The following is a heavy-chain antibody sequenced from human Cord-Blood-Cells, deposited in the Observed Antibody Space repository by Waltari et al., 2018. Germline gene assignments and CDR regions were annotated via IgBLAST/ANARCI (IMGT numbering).Heavy chain of an antibody. J-gene: IGHJ4*02. CDR3: ATQELRYCSSTSCYYFDY. CDR2: IIPIFGTA. CDR1: GGTFSSYA. Sequence: QVQLVQSGAEVKKPGSSVKVSCKASGGTFSSYAISWVRRAPGQGLEWMGGIIPIFGTANYAQKFQGRVTITADESTSTAYMELSSLRSEDTAVYYCATQELRYCSSTSCYYFDYWGQGTLVTVSS. V-gene: IGHV1-69*12. D-gene: IGHD2-2*01.